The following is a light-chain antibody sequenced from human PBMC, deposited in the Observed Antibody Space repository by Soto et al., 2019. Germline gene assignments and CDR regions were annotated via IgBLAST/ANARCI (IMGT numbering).Light chain of an antibody. CDR2: INYDGTH. Sequence: QTVVTQSPSGSASLGASVKLTCTLSSGYSTYAIAWHQQQSEKGPRFLMKINYDGTHSKGDGFFDRFSGSSSGAERHLTISSLQSDDEADYYCQSLGTGIQVFGGGTKLTVL. J-gene: IGLJ3*02. V-gene: IGLV4-69*01. CDR3: QSLGTGIQV. CDR1: SGYSTYA.